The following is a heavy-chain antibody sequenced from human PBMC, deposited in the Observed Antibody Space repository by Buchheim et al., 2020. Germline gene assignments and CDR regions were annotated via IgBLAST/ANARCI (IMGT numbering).Heavy chain of an antibody. D-gene: IGHD1-26*01. V-gene: IGHV4-4*02. Sequence: QVQLQESGPGPVKPSGTLSLTCAVSGGSIRSTNWWTWVRQPPGKGLEWFGEIYHSGSTNYNPSLKRRVTISVDKSKNQLFLKVTAVTAADTAVDYCARGNGSYSFNYWGQGTL. CDR2: IYHSGST. J-gene: IGHJ4*02. CDR1: GGSIRSTNW. CDR3: ARGNGSYSFNY.